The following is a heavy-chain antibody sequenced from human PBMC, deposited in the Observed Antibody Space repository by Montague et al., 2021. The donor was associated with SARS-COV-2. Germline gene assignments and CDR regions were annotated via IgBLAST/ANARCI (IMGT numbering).Heavy chain of an antibody. CDR3: ARTGDAYTRYDCDY. D-gene: IGHD5-24*01. Sequence: SETLSLTCSVSSGSVSSDYWSWIRQPPGKGLEWIGYIYPSGSTSYNPSLKSRVTISIDTSKNQFSLRLSSVTAADTAVYYCARTGDAYTRYDCDYWGQGTLVTVSS. CDR2: IYPSGST. CDR1: SGSVSSDY. V-gene: IGHV4-59*02. J-gene: IGHJ4*02.